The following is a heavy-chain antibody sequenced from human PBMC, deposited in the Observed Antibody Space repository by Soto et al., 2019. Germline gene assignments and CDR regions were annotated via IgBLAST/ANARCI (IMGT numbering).Heavy chain of an antibody. J-gene: IGHJ4*02. CDR2: ISWNSGSI. CDR1: GFTFDDYA. CDR3: AKGHRITIFGVVIDY. D-gene: IGHD3-3*01. V-gene: IGHV3-9*01. Sequence: GGSLRLSCAASGFTFDDYAMHWVRQAPGKGLEWVSGISWNSGSIGYADSVKGRFTISRDNAKNSLYLQMNSLRAEDTALYYCAKGHRITIFGVVIDYWGQGTLVTVSS.